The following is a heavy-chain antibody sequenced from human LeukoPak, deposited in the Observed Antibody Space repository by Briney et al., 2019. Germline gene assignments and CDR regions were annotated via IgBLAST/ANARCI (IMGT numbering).Heavy chain of an antibody. Sequence: SETLSLTCFVYGYGINIDYSWGWIRQSPGKGLEWLGVISSNGITYYNPSLRGRVAISEDTSKNQFSLMVKSMTATDTAMYYCARVPGVYYDISIGFGSGWFDPWGQGILVTVSS. CDR1: GYGINIDYS. CDR3: ARVPGVYYDISIGFGSGWFDP. V-gene: IGHV4-38-2*02. CDR2: ISSNGIT. D-gene: IGHD3-9*01. J-gene: IGHJ5*02.